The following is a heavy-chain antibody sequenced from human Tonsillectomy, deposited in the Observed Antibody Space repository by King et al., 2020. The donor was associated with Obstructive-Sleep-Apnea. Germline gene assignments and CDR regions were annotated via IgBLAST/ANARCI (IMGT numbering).Heavy chain of an antibody. CDR2: IAHSGNS. CDR1: GGSLSSGSYY. Sequence: VQLQESGPGLVKPSQTLSLTCTVSGGSLSSGSYYLTWIRQHPRKGLEWIGDIAHSGNSYYNPTLKSRVSISGDTSKNQFSLQLGSVTAADTAVYYCVRDNSSGWYHFFDYWGQGIVVAVSS. CDR3: VRDNSSGWYHFFDY. D-gene: IGHD6-19*01. V-gene: IGHV4-31*03. J-gene: IGHJ4*02.